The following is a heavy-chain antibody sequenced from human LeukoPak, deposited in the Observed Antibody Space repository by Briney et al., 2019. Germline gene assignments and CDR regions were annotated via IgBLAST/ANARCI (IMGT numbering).Heavy chain of an antibody. CDR2: ISSSSSYI. V-gene: IGHV3-21*01. CDR3: ARVVEAAAPGYYGMDV. J-gene: IGHJ6*02. D-gene: IGHD6-13*01. Sequence: GGSLRLSCAASGFTFSSYAMSWVRQAPGKGLEWVSSISSSSSYIYYADSVKGRFTISRDNAKNSLYLQMNSLRAEDTAVYYCARVVEAAAPGYYGMDVWGQGTTVTVSS. CDR1: GFTFSSYA.